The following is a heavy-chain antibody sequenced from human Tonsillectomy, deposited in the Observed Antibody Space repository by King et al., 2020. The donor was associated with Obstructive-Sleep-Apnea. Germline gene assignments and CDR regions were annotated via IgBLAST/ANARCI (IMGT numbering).Heavy chain of an antibody. Sequence: VQLVESGGGLVQPGGSLRLSCAASGFTFSSYAMSWVRQAPGKGLELVSAISGSGGSTYYADSVKGRFTISRDNSKNTLYLQMNSLRAEDTAEYYCAKRGGTAMVTGYYYGMDVWGQGTTVTVSS. V-gene: IGHV3-23*04. CDR3: AKRGGTAMVTGYYYGMDV. J-gene: IGHJ6*02. CDR1: GFTFSSYA. CDR2: ISGSGGST. D-gene: IGHD5-18*01.